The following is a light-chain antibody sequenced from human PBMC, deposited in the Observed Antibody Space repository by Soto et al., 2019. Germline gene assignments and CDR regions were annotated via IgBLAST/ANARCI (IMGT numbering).Light chain of an antibody. CDR3: SSYTRSSTLVV. CDR1: SSDVGGYNY. Sequence: QSVLTQPASVSGSPGQSITISCTGTSSDVGGYNYVSWYQQHPGKAPKLMIYEVSNRPSGVSNRFSGSKSGNTASLTISGLQAEDEGDYDCSSYTRSSTLVVFGGGTKLTVL. J-gene: IGLJ2*01. V-gene: IGLV2-14*01. CDR2: EVS.